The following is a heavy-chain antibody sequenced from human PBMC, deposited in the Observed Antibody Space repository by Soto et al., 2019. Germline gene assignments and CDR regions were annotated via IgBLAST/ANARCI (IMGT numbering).Heavy chain of an antibody. V-gene: IGHV4-59*08. J-gene: IGHJ4*02. CDR1: SGSIIGYY. CDR3: ARHCSDGGCLAF. D-gene: IGHD2-15*01. CDR2: VLDSGST. Sequence: QVQLQQSGPGLVKPSETLSLSSTVSSGSIIGYYWSWIRQPPGEGLEWIGTVLDSGSTSNPPLHGRGGMSMDTSKTQFDLTLTSVTAADTAVYYCARHCSDGGCLAFWGQGTLVTVSS.